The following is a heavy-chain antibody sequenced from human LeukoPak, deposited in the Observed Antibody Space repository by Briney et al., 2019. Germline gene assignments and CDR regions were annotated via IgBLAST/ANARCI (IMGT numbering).Heavy chain of an antibody. CDR3: ARHRSPEHYYDSSHWDYYYGMDV. D-gene: IGHD3-22*01. CDR1: GGSISNYY. V-gene: IGHV4-59*01. Sequence: SETLSLTCTVSGGSISNYYWSWIRQPPGKGLEWIGYIYYSGSTNYNPSLKSRVTISVDTSKNQFSLKLSSVTAADTAVYYCARHRSPEHYYDSSHWDYYYGMDVWGQGTTVTVSS. CDR2: IYYSGST. J-gene: IGHJ6*02.